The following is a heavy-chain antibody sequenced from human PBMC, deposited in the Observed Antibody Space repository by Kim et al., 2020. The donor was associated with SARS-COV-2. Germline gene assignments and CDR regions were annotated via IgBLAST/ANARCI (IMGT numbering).Heavy chain of an antibody. Sequence: SETLSLTCTVSGGSISSSSYYWGWIRQPPGKGLEWIGSIYYSGSTYYNPSLKSRVTISVDTSKNLFSLKLSSVTAADTAVYYCARTRLLGLDAFDIWGQGTMVTVSS. CDR1: GGSISSSSYY. CDR3: ARTRLLGLDAFDI. V-gene: IGHV4-39*01. D-gene: IGHD3-16*01. CDR2: IYYSGST. J-gene: IGHJ3*02.